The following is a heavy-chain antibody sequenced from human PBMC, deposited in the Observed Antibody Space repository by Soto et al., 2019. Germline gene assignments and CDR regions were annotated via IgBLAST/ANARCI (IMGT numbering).Heavy chain of an antibody. CDR1: GYTFTGYY. CDR3: ARVARRYSSSLLSP. V-gene: IGHV1-3*01. D-gene: IGHD6-13*01. Sequence: ASVKVSCKASGYTFTGYYMHWVRQAPGQRLEWMGWINAGNGNTKYSQKFQGRVTITRDTSASTAYMELSSLRSEDTAVYYCARVARRYSSSLLSPWGQGTLVTVSS. CDR2: INAGNGNT. J-gene: IGHJ5*02.